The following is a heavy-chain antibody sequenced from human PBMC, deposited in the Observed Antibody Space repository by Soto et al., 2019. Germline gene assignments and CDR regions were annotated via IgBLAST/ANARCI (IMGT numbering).Heavy chain of an antibody. CDR2: IWYDGSNK. Sequence: GGSLRLSCAASGFTFSSYGMHWVRQAPGKGLEWVAVIWYDGSNKYYADSVKGRFTISRDNSKNTLYLQMNSLRAEDTAVYYCARDGGLDYGDYAVQHWGQGTLVTVSS. CDR3: ARDGGLDYGDYAVQH. J-gene: IGHJ1*01. V-gene: IGHV3-33*01. CDR1: GFTFSSYG. D-gene: IGHD4-17*01.